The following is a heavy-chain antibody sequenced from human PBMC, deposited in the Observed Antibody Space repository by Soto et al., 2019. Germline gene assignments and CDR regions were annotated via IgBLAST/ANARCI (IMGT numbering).Heavy chain of an antibody. CDR2: ISGSGASP. CDR1: GFTFSNYA. Sequence: EVQLLESGGGLVQPGGSLRLSCAASGFTFSNYAMSWVRQAPGKGLEWVSVISGSGASPYYADSVKGRFTISRDNSKKTLYLQMISLRAEDTAVYYCAKDRSGWDEYFQHWGQGTLVTVSS. CDR3: AKDRSGWDEYFQH. J-gene: IGHJ1*01. D-gene: IGHD6-19*01. V-gene: IGHV3-23*01.